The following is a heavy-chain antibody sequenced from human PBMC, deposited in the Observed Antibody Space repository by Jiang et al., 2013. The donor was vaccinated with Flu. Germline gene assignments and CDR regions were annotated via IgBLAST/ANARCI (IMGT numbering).Heavy chain of an antibody. J-gene: IGHJ3*02. D-gene: IGHD5-18*01. CDR3: ARGGYTAMVPSVAFDI. Sequence: KASGYTFTSYDINWVRQATGQGLEWMGWMNPNSGNTGYAQKFQGRVTMTRDTSISTAYMELSRLRSDDTAVYYCARGGYTAMVPSVAFDIWGQGAMVTISS. V-gene: IGHV1-8*01. CDR2: MNPNSGNT. CDR1: GYTFTSYD.